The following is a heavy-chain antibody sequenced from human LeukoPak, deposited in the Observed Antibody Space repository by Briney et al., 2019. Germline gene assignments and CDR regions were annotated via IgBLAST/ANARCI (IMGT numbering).Heavy chain of an antibody. CDR2: IYYSGST. Sequence: PSETLSLTCTVSGGSISSSSYYWGWIRQPPGKGLEWIGSIYYSGSTYYNPSLKSRVTISVDTSKNQFSLKQSSVTAADTAVYYCARGTDMTPISGYYSFVYWGQGTLVSVSS. J-gene: IGHJ4*02. V-gene: IGHV4-39*07. CDR1: GGSISSSSYY. D-gene: IGHD5-12*01. CDR3: ARGTDMTPISGYYSFVY.